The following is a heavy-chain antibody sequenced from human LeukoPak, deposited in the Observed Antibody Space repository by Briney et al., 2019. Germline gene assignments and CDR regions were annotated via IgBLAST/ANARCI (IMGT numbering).Heavy chain of an antibody. D-gene: IGHD1-1*01. CDR2: IYYSGSA. J-gene: IGHJ6*04. V-gene: IGHV4-59*01. CDR3: ARDAGTTGTAPFYYYGMDV. CDR1: GGSISSYY. Sequence: SETLSLTCTVSGGSISSYYWSWLRQPPGKGLEWIGYIYYSGSANYNPSLKSRVTISVDTSKNQFSLKLSSVTAAGTAVYYCARDAGTTGTAPFYYYGMDVWGKGTTVTVSS.